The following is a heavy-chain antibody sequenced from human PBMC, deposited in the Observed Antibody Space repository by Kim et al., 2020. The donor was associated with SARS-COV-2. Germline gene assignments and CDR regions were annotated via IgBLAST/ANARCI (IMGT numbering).Heavy chain of an antibody. CDR1: GYTFTSYD. CDR2: MNPNSGNT. CDR3: ARGLRREITIFGVVTHYGMDV. Sequence: ASVKVSCKASGYTFTSYDINWVRQATGQGLEWMGWMNPNSGNTGYAQKFQGRVTMTRNTAISTAYMELSSLRSEDTAVYYCARGLRREITIFGVVTHYGMDVWGQGTTVTVSS. J-gene: IGHJ6*02. V-gene: IGHV1-8*01. D-gene: IGHD3-3*01.